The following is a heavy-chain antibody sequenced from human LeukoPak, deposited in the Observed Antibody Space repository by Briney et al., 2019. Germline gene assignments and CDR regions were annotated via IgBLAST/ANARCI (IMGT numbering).Heavy chain of an antibody. V-gene: IGHV1-24*01. CDR1: GYTLTELS. D-gene: IGHD1-14*01. Sequence: GASVKVSRKVSGYTLTELSMHWLRQAPGKGLEWVGGFDPEDGETIYPQKLQGRVTMTRDTSISTAYMELSRLRSDDTGVYYCARQREPDYYYYYMDVWGKGATGTVSS. J-gene: IGHJ6*03. CDR2: FDPEDGET. CDR3: ARQREPDYYYYYMDV.